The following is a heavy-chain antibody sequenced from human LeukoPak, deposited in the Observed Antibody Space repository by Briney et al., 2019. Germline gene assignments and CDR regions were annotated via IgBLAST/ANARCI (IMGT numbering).Heavy chain of an antibody. J-gene: IGHJ4*02. CDR3: AKASGDGSNYYFDS. CDR1: GGSISSSSYH. D-gene: IGHD5-24*01. V-gene: IGHV4-39*01. Sequence: PSETLPLTCTVSGGSISSSSYHWGWIRQPPGKGLEWIGSIYYGGSTYHNPSLKSRVTISIDTSKNQFSLKLSSVTAADTAVYYCAKASGDGSNYYFDSWGQGTLVTVSS. CDR2: IYYGGST.